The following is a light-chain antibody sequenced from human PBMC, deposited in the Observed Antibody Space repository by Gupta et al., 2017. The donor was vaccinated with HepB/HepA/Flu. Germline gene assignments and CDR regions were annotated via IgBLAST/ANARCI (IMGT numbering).Light chain of an antibody. CDR2: GAS. J-gene: IGKJ1*01. V-gene: IGKV3-15*01. CDR3: QQYNNWPET. CDR1: QSVSSN. Sequence: ITQFQATLSVSPGERATLSCRASQSVSSNLAWYQQKPGQAPRLLIYGASTRATGIPARFSGSGSGTEFTLTISSLQSEDFAVYYCQQYNNWPETFGQGTKVEIK.